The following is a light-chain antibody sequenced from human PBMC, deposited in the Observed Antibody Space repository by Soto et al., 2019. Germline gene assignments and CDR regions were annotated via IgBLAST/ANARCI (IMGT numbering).Light chain of an antibody. CDR2: EVR. CDR3: SSYATTTTRV. J-gene: IGLJ1*01. V-gene: IGLV2-14*01. Sequence: QSGLSRPASVSGSTGQSSTISCTGASDNVGYFDFVSWYRQHPGKAPKLLIYEVRKRPSGVSDRFSGSKSGNTASLTISGLQAEDEGDYYCSSYATTTTRVFGTETNVTV. CDR1: SDNVGYFDF.